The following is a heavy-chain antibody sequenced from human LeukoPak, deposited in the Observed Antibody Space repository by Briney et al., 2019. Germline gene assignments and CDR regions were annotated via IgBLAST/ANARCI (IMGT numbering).Heavy chain of an antibody. J-gene: IGHJ4*02. CDR1: GFTFSSHW. Sequence: GGSLRLSCEASGFTFSSHWMRWARQAPGKGLEWVADIKRDESEKNYMDSVKGRFSISRDNAKNSVYLQMNSLRDDDTAVYYCARDNRWSSDYWGQGSLVTVSS. V-gene: IGHV3-7*01. CDR2: IKRDESEK. D-gene: IGHD6-13*01. CDR3: ARDNRWSSDY.